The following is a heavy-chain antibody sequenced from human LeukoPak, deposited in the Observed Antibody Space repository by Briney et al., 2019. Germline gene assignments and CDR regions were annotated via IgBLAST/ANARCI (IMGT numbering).Heavy chain of an antibody. CDR2: IYSGGST. CDR3: ARVGGMATIRYFDY. V-gene: IGHV3-53*01. CDR1: GFTVSSNY. D-gene: IGHD5-24*01. Sequence: PGGSLRLSCAASGFTVSSNYMSWVRQAPGKGLEWVSVIYSGGSTYYADSVKGRFTISRDNSKNTLYLQMNSLRAEDTAVYYCARVGGMATIRYFDYWGQGTLVTVSS. J-gene: IGHJ4*02.